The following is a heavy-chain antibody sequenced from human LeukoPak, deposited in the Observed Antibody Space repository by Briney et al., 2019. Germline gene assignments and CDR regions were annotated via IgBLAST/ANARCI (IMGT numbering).Heavy chain of an antibody. CDR2: INHSGST. V-gene: IGHV4-34*01. D-gene: IGHD3-10*01. J-gene: IGHJ4*02. CDR1: GGSFSGYY. CDR3: ARVQSYYGSGRPRRLIDY. Sequence: SETLSLTCAVYGGSFSGYYWSCIRQPPGKGLEWIGQINHSGSTNYNPSLKSRVTISVDTSKNQFSLKLSSVTAADTAVYYCARVQSYYGSGRPRRLIDYGGQGTLVTVSS.